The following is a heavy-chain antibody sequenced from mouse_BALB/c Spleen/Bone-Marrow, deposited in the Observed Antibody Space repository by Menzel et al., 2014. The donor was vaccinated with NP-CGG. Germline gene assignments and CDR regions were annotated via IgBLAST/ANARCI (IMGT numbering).Heavy chain of an antibody. V-gene: IGHV5-17*02. CDR1: GFTFSSFG. D-gene: IGHD1-1*01. CDR3: ARSRFPDYGSSPFDY. J-gene: IGHJ2*01. CDR2: ISSGSSTI. Sequence: EVKLMESGGGLVQPGGSRKLSCAASGFTFSSFGMHWVRQAPEKGLEWVAYISSGSSTIYYADIVKGRFTISRDNPKNILFLQMTSLRSEDTAMYYCARSRFPDYGSSPFDYWGQGTTLTVSS.